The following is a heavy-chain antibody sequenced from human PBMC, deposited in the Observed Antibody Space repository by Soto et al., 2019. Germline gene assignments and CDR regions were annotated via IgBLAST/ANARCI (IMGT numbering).Heavy chain of an antibody. CDR2: ISAYNGNT. V-gene: IGHV1-18*01. CDR1: GYTFTSYG. CDR3: ARVAGGGSSAYYYYGMYV. D-gene: IGHD5-12*01. Sequence: QVQLVQSGAEVKKPGASVKVSCKASGYTFTSYGISWVRQAPGQGLEWMGWISAYNGNTNYAQKLQGRVTMTTDTSTSTAYMDMRRLRSDDTAVYFCARVAGGGSSAYYYYGMYVWGQGTTVTASS. J-gene: IGHJ6*02.